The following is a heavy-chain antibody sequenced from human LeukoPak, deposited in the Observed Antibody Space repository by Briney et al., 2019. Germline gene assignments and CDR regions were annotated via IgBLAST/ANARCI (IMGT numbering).Heavy chain of an antibody. D-gene: IGHD3-22*01. J-gene: IGHJ4*02. CDR1: GGSISSYY. Sequence: SETLSLTCTVSGGSISSYYWSWIRQPPGQGLEWIGYIYYSGSTNYNPSLKSRVTISVDTSKNQFSLQLSSVTAADTALYYCARLWHDSSGYYYFDYWGQGTLVTVSS. CDR2: IYYSGST. V-gene: IGHV4-59*08. CDR3: ARLWHDSSGYYYFDY.